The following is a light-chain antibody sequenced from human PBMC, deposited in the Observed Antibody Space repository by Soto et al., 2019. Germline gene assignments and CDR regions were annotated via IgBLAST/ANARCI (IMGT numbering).Light chain of an antibody. CDR2: EGS. V-gene: IGLV2-23*01. J-gene: IGLJ1*01. CDR3: CSYAGSSTYI. CDR1: SSDVGSHNL. Sequence: QSALTQPASVSGSPGQSITISCTGTSSDVGSHNLVSWYQQHPDRAPKLMIYEGSKRPSGVSHRFSGSKSGNTASLTISGLQAEDEADYFCCSYAGSSTYIFGSVTNLTVL.